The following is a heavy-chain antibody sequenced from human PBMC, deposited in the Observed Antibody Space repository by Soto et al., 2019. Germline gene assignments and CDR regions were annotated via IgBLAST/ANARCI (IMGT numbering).Heavy chain of an antibody. CDR3: ARVTYDSFTAYSYYFDY. V-gene: IGHV4-59*01. Sequence: PSETLSLTCTVSGDSIRPYYWTWIRQPPGKGLEWIGYVYYSGSVNYKSSLKSRVTMSVDTSKNQFSPRLNSVTAADTAVYYCARVTYDSFTAYSYYFDYWGQGTLVTVSS. D-gene: IGHD3-9*01. J-gene: IGHJ4*02. CDR2: VYYSGSV. CDR1: GDSIRPYY.